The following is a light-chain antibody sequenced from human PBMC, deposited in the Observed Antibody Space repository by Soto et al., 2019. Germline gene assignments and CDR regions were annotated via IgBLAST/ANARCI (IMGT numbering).Light chain of an antibody. CDR3: SSYTSNSFHVV. J-gene: IGLJ2*01. CDR2: EVS. CDR1: SSDVGGYNY. V-gene: IGLV2-14*01. Sequence: QSALTQPASVSGSPGQSITISCTGTSSDVGGYNYVSWYQQHPGKAPKLMIYEVSNRPSGVSNRFSGSKSGNTASLTISGLQAADEADYYCSSYTSNSFHVVFGGGTKLTV.